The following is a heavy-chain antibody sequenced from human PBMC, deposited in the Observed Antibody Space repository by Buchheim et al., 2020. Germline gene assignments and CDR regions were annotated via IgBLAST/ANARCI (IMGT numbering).Heavy chain of an antibody. V-gene: IGHV4-59*08. CDR1: GGSISSYY. CDR3: ARSWGSATPFDY. Sequence: QVQLQESGPGLVKPSETLSLTCTVSGGSISSYYWSWIRQPPGKGLEWIGYIYYSGSTNYNPSLKSRVTISVDTSKNQFPPKLSSVTAADTAVYYCARSWGSATPFDYWGQGTL. D-gene: IGHD2-15*01. CDR2: IYYSGST. J-gene: IGHJ4*02.